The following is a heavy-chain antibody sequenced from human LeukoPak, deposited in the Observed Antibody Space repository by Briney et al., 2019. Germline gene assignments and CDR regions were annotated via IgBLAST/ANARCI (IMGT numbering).Heavy chain of an antibody. Sequence: SETLSLTCTVSGGSIDSRSYYWDWIRQAPGKGLEWIGTIYHSGSTEYNPSLKSLVAIFLDTSKSQFSLILHSVAAADTAGYYCARRSEFDNTHYHYFDYWGQGALVTVSS. V-gene: IGHV4-39*01. CDR1: GGSIDSRSYY. J-gene: IGHJ4*02. CDR3: ARRSEFDNTHYHYFDY. D-gene: IGHD2-15*01. CDR2: IYHSGST.